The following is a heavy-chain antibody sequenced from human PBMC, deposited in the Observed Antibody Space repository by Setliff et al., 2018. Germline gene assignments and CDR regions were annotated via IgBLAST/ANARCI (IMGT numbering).Heavy chain of an antibody. J-gene: IGHJ1*01. Sequence: ETLSLTCNVSGGSVSSTSHYWGWIRQPPGKGMEWIGSVYYSGYTYYNPSLQSRVTISVDMSKNQFSMKLTSVTAADTAVYYCARVDFTMIQGVLGLWGQGTLVTGSS. CDR1: GGSVSSTSHY. D-gene: IGHD3-10*01. CDR3: ARVDFTMIQGVLGL. V-gene: IGHV4-39*07. CDR2: VYYSGYT.